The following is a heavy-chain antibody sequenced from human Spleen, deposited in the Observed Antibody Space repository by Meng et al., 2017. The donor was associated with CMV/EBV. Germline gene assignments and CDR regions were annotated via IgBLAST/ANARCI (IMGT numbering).Heavy chain of an antibody. CDR2: IKQDGSET. V-gene: IGHV3-7*01. Sequence: GGSLRLSCVASGFTFSSYWMTWVRQAPGKGLEWVANIKQDGSETYYVDSVKGRFTISRDNAKDSLYLHMNSLRAEDTAVYYCVRDSMHNPHNYGGNGNYYYYYGMAVWGQGTTVTVSS. J-gene: IGHJ6*02. D-gene: IGHD4-23*01. CDR1: GFTFSSYW. CDR3: VRDSMHNPHNYGGNGNYYYYYGMAV.